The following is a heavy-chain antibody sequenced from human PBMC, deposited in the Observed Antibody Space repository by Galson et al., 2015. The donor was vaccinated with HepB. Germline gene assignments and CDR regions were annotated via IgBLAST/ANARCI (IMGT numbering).Heavy chain of an antibody. CDR2: ISFDGYRK. CDR3: ARETPRSRVVVTATDRGGYFDL. J-gene: IGHJ2*01. D-gene: IGHD2-21*02. Sequence: SLRLSCAASGFTFSRYPLHWVRQAPGKGLEWVAGISFDGYRKYSADPVKGRFTLSRDTSTNTLFLQMNSLRLDDTAMYYCARETPRSRVVVTATDRGGYFDLWGRGALVTVSS. CDR1: GFTFSRYP. V-gene: IGHV3-30-3*01.